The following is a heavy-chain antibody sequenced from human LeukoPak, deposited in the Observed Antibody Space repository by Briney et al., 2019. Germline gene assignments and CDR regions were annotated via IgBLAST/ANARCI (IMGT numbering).Heavy chain of an antibody. V-gene: IGHV3-33*01. CDR1: GFTFSSYG. CDR3: ARDLRRYYYDSSGYFDY. D-gene: IGHD3-22*01. J-gene: IGHJ4*02. Sequence: PGGSLRLSCAASGFTFSSYGMHWVRQAPGKGLEWVAVIWYDGSNKYYADSVKGRFTISRDNSKNTLYLQMNSLRAEDTAVYYCARDLRRYYYDSSGYFDYWGQGTLVTVSS. CDR2: IWYDGSNK.